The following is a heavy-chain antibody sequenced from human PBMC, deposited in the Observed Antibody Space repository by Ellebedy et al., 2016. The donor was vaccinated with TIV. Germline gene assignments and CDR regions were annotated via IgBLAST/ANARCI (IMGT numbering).Heavy chain of an antibody. CDR3: AKDLIGYFDL. D-gene: IGHD2-8*01. J-gene: IGHJ2*01. CDR1: GFTFSSYS. V-gene: IGHV3-48*04. Sequence: GESLKISXAASGFTFSSYSMNWVRQAPGKGLEWVSYISSSSSTIYYADSVKGRFTISRDNAKNSLYLQMNSLRAEDTAVYYCAKDLIGYFDLWGRGTLVTVSS. CDR2: ISSSSSTI.